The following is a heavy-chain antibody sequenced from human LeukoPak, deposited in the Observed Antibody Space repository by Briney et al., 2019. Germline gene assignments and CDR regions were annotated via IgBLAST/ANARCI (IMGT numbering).Heavy chain of an antibody. CDR1: GGTFSSYA. V-gene: IGHV1-69*05. CDR2: IIPIFGTA. CDR3: ARDSTYYYGSGSYFSRDNYFDY. J-gene: IGHJ4*02. D-gene: IGHD3-10*01. Sequence: ASVKVSCKASGGTFSSYAISWVRQAPGQGLEWMGGIIPIFGTANYAQKFQGRVTITTEESTSTAYMELSSLRSEDTAVYYCARDSTYYYGSGSYFSRDNYFDYWGQGTLVTVSS.